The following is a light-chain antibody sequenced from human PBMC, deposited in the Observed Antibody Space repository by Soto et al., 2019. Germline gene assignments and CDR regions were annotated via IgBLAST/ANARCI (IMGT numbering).Light chain of an antibody. Sequence: QSALTQPASVYGSPGQSITIYCTGTSSDVGGYNYVSWYQQHPGKAPKLMIYDVSNRPSGVSNRFSGSKSGNTASLTISGLQAEDEADYYCSSYTSSSTLVFGGGTKLTVL. V-gene: IGLV2-14*01. CDR1: SSDVGGYNY. J-gene: IGLJ2*01. CDR2: DVS. CDR3: SSYTSSSTLV.